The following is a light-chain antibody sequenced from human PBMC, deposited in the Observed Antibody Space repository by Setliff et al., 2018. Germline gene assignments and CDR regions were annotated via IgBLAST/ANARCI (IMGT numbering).Light chain of an antibody. J-gene: IGLJ1*01. Sequence: QSVLAQPASVSGSPGQPITISCTGTSSDVGGYNYVSWYQQHPGKAPKLMIYDVTKWPSGVSNRFSGSKSGNTASLTISGLQAEDEADYYCCSYAGSSTYVFGTGTRSPS. CDR3: CSYAGSSTYV. V-gene: IGLV2-23*02. CDR1: SSDVGGYNY. CDR2: DVT.